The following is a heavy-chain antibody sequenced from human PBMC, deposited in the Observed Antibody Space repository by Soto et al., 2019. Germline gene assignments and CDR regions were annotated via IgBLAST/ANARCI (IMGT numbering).Heavy chain of an antibody. CDR3: AREYLRKVRSAIEVWDY. Sequence: GASVKVSCKASGYTFSSYAISWVRQAPGQGLEWMGGINAIIGKTKYSQKFQGRVTITGDTSTSTAYMELSSLRSEDTAVYYCAREYLRKVRSAIEVWDYWGQGTLVTVSS. CDR1: GYTFSSYA. CDR2: INAIIGKT. D-gene: IGHD1-26*01. J-gene: IGHJ4*02. V-gene: IGHV1-69*10.